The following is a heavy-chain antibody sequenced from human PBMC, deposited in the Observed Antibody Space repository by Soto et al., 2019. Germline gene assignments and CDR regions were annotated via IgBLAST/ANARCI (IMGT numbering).Heavy chain of an antibody. CDR1: GFTFSSYS. CDR2: ISPSDTTI. V-gene: IGHV3-48*01. D-gene: IGHD4-17*01. CDR3: ARLLYDSGDYVGY. Sequence: EAQLVESGRTLVQPGGSLRLSCVASGFTFSSYSMNWVRQAPGKGLEWVAYISPSDTTIYYADSVKGRFTISRDDSKNSVYLQMNSLRVDDTALYYCARLLYDSGDYVGYWGQGTLVTVSA. J-gene: IGHJ4*02.